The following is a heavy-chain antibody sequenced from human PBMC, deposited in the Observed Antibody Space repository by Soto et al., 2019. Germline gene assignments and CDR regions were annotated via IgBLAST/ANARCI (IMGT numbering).Heavy chain of an antibody. CDR2: IVPILGPE. CDR3: ARGLKYSTGWLYFDY. D-gene: IGHD6-19*01. J-gene: IGHJ4*02. CDR1: GGSFTTSA. V-gene: IGHV1-69*13. Sequence: SVKVSCKASGGSFTTSAISWVRQAPGQGLEWMGGIVPILGPEKYAPKFQGRVTISADASTNTFYLELGSLRSEDTAVYYCARGLKYSTGWLYFDYWGEGTLGTV.